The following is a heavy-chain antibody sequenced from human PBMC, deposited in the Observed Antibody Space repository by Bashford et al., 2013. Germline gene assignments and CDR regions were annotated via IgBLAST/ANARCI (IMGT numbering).Heavy chain of an antibody. CDR1: GLHRLPPTG. CDR2: SILVTLIP. J-gene: IGHJ4*02. Sequence: ESLKISCKGSGLHRLPPTGSGGCADARERPGVDGKSSILVTLIPRYSPSFQGQVTISADKSINTAYLQWSSLKASDTAMYYCAGALRGGKTARPPLGYWGQGTLVTVSS. D-gene: IGHD6-6*01. V-gene: IGHV5-51*01. CDR3: AGALRGGKTARPPLGY.